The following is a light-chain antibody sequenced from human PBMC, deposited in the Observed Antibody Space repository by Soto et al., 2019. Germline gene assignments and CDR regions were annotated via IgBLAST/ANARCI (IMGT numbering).Light chain of an antibody. CDR3: AGWDDSLNGVI. CDR2: SNN. CDR1: GSNIGSNT. Sequence: QSVLTQPPSASGTPGQRVTISCSGSGSNIGSNTVNWYQQLPGTAPKLLIYSNNQRPSGVPGRFSGSKSGTSASLAISGLQSEDEADYYCAGWDDSLNGVIFGGGTKLTVL. V-gene: IGLV1-44*01. J-gene: IGLJ2*01.